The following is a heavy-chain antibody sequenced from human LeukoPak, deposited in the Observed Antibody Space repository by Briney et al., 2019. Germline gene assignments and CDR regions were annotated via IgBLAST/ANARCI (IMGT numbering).Heavy chain of an antibody. J-gene: IGHJ4*02. CDR2: IWHDGSKT. CDR3: ARDPATVTSHFDY. CDR1: GFIFIRYD. D-gene: IGHD4-17*01. V-gene: IGHV3-33*01. Sequence: GGSLRLSCVASGFIFIRYDMHWVRQAPGKGLEWVALIWHDGSKTHYADSVKGRFTISRDDSKSTLYVQMNSLRVEDTAVYHCARDPATVTSHFDYWGQGALVTVSS.